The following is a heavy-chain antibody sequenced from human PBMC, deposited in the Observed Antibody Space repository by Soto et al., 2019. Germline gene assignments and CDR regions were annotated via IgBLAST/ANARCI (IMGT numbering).Heavy chain of an antibody. J-gene: IGHJ3*02. Sequence: PGGSLRLSCAASGFTFSSYAMSWVRQAPGKGLEWVSAISCICGSTYYADSVKGRFTISRDNSKNTLHLQMNSLRAEDTAVYYCAKAPSPGAFDIWGQGTMVTVSS. CDR3: AKAPSPGAFDI. CDR2: ISCICGST. V-gene: IGHV3-23*01. CDR1: GFTFSSYA. D-gene: IGHD6-6*01.